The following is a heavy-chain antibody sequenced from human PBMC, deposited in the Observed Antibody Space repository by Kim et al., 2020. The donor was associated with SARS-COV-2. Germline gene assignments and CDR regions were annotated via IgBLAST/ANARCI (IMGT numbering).Heavy chain of an antibody. Sequence: TPSPKRRVTISVDTSKNQFSLKLSSVTAADTAVYYCARLYCSSTSCYADYWGQGTLVTVSS. CDR3: ARLYCSSTSCYADY. V-gene: IGHV4-61*07. J-gene: IGHJ4*02. D-gene: IGHD2-2*01.